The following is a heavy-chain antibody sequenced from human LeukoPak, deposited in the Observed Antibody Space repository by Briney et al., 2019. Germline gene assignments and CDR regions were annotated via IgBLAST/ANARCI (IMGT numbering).Heavy chain of an antibody. D-gene: IGHD2-15*01. CDR3: ARAESGGDFDY. Sequence: SETLSLTCAVSGYSISSGYYWSWIRQPPGKGLEWIGSIYHSGSTYYNPSLKSRVTISVDTSKNQFSLKLSSVTAADTAVYYCARAESGGDFDYWGQGTLVTVSS. J-gene: IGHJ4*02. CDR2: IYHSGST. CDR1: GYSISSGYY. V-gene: IGHV4-38-2*01.